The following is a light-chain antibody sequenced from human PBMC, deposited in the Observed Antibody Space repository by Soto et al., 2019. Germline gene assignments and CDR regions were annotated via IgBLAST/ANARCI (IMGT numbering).Light chain of an antibody. CDR1: QDISNY. V-gene: IGKV1-33*01. CDR2: DAS. CDR3: QQSYNTTWT. J-gene: IGKJ1*01. Sequence: DIQMTQSPSSLSASVGDRVTITCQASQDISNYLNWYQQKPGKAPKLLIYDASNLETGVPSRFSGSGSGTDFTLTISSLQPEDFATYSCQQSYNTTWTFGQGTKVDIK.